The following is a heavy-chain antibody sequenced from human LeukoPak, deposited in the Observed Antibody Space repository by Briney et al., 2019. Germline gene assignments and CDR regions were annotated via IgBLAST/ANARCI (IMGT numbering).Heavy chain of an antibody. CDR2: INPSGGST. V-gene: IGHV1-46*01. D-gene: IGHD3-10*01. CDR3: GREPMVRGVILYYYGMDV. CDR1: GYTFTSYY. Sequence: ASVKVSCKASGYTFTSYYMHWVRQAPGQGLEWMGIINPSGGSTSYAQKFQGRVTMTTDTSTSTAYMELRSLRSDDTAVYYCGREPMVRGVILYYYGMDVWGQGTTVTVSS. J-gene: IGHJ6*02.